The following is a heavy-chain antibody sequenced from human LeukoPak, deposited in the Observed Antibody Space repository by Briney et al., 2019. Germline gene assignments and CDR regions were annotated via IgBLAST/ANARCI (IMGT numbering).Heavy chain of an antibody. J-gene: IGHJ4*02. CDR1: GGTFSSYA. D-gene: IGHD5-12*01. V-gene: IGHV1-69*13. CDR2: IIPIFGTA. CDR3: ARVSGGGIVATYDY. Sequence: GASVKVSCKASGGTFSSYAISWVRQAPGQGLEWMGGIIPIFGTANYAQKFQGRVTITADESTSTAYMELSSLRSDDTAVYYCARVSGGGIVATYDYWGQGTLVTVSS.